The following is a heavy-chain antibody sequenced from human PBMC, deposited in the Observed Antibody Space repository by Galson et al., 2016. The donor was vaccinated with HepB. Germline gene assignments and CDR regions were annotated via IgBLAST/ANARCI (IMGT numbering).Heavy chain of an antibody. CDR2: VRKKSNSYTT. CDR3: ARVKSAQGYTLDN. Sequence: SLRLSCAASGFTFSDHYTDWVRQAPGKGLEWIGRVRKKSNSYTTEYAASVKGRFTISRDDSVNSLYLQMNSLKTEDTAVYYCARVKSAQGYTLDNWGQGTLVTVSS. J-gene: IGHJ4*02. D-gene: IGHD5-18*01. CDR1: GFTFSDHY. V-gene: IGHV3-72*01.